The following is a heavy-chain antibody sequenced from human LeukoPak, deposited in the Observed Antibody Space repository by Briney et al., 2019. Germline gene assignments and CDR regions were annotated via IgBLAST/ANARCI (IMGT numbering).Heavy chain of an antibody. CDR3: VRDCSSVNCPPTDYYGLDV. V-gene: IGHV3-7*01. J-gene: IGHJ6*02. CDR1: GFTFSSYW. Sequence: GGSLRLSCATSGFTFSSYWMSWVRQAPGKGQEWVAFINQDGSKKYFVGSLKGRFTISRDNGKNSMYLQMNSLRVEDTAVYYCVRDCSSVNCPPTDYYGLDVWGRGTTVTVSS. CDR2: INQDGSKK. D-gene: IGHD1-1*01.